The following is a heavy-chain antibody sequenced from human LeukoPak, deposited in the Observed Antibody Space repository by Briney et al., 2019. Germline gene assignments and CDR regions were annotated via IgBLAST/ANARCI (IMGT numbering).Heavy chain of an antibody. V-gene: IGHV3-23*01. CDR3: AKGAMPYYDGSGYNYFDY. CDR1: GFTFSSFA. CDR2: MSGSGGMT. D-gene: IGHD3-22*01. Sequence: GGSLRLSCAASGFTFSSFAMNWVRQAPGKGLEWVSAMSGSGGMTYYADSVKGRFSISRDNSKNTLHLQMNSLRAEDTAVYYCAKGAMPYYDGSGYNYFDYWGQGTPVTVSS. J-gene: IGHJ4*02.